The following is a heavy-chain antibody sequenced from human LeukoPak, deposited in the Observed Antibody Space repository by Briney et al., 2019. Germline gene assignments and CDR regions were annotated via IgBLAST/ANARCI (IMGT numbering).Heavy chain of an antibody. Sequence: PGGSLRLSCAASGFTFSGYWMSWVRQAPGKGLEWVANIKQDGSEKYFVDSVGGRFTISRDNAKNSLYLEMNSLRAEDTAVYYCAGDDYGDYLSLWGQGTMVTVSS. CDR1: GFTFSGYW. D-gene: IGHD4-17*01. CDR2: IKQDGSEK. J-gene: IGHJ3*01. V-gene: IGHV3-7*01. CDR3: AGDDYGDYLSL.